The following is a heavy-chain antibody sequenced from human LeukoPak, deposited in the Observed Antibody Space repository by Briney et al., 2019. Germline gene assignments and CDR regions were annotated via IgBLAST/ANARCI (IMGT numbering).Heavy chain of an antibody. D-gene: IGHD2-2*01. CDR2: IYYSGST. J-gene: IGHJ5*02. CDR3: ARRLGYCSSTSCYPRDNWFDP. Sequence: PSETLSLTCTVSGGSISSYYWSWIRQPPGKGLERIGYIYYSGSTNYNPSLKSRVTISVDTSKNQFSLKLSSVTAADTAVYYCARRLGYCSSTSCYPRDNWFDPWGQGTLVTVSS. V-gene: IGHV4-59*01. CDR1: GGSISSYY.